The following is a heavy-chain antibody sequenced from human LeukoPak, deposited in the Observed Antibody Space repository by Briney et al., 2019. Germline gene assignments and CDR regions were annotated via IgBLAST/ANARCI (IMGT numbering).Heavy chain of an antibody. V-gene: IGHV3-33*01. Sequence: GGSLRLSCAASGLTFSSYGMHWVRQAPGEGLKRVAFIWYDGSKKYYEDSVRGRFTTSRDNSKNTLFLQMDSLTAEDTAVYYCARDRGDFFYSDYWGQGTLVTVSS. J-gene: IGHJ4*02. CDR1: GLTFSSYG. CDR3: ARDRGDFFYSDY. CDR2: IWYDGSKK. D-gene: IGHD3-10*01.